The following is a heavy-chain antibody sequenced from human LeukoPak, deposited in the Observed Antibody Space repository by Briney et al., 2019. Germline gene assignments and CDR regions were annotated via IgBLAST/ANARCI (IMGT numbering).Heavy chain of an antibody. CDR2: ISSTGGTA. CDR3: AKNGDRGAYCSGGSCYPYYYYNMDV. V-gene: IGHV3-23*01. Sequence: GGSLRLSCAASGITFSSYAMSWVRQAPGKGLEWVSAISSTGGTAYYADSVKGRFTISRDNSKNTLYLQMNSLRAEDTAIYYCAKNGDRGAYCSGGSCYPYYYYNMDVWGKGTTVTISS. J-gene: IGHJ6*03. CDR1: GITFSSYA. D-gene: IGHD2-15*01.